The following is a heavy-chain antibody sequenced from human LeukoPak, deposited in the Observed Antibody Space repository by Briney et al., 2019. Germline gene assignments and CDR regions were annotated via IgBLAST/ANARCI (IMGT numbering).Heavy chain of an antibody. V-gene: IGHV4-59*12. CDR1: GGSISSYY. D-gene: IGHD5-12*01. CDR3: ASRHSGYNFDY. Sequence: SETLSLTCTVSGGSISSYYWSWIRQPPGKGLEWIGYIYHSGSTYYNPSLKSRVTISVDRSKNQFSLKLSSVTAADTAVYYCASRHSGYNFDYWGQGTLVTVSS. CDR2: IYHSGST. J-gene: IGHJ4*02.